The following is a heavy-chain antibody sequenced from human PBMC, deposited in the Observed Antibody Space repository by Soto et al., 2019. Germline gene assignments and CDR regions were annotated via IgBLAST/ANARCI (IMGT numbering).Heavy chain of an antibody. J-gene: IGHJ3*01. CDR1: GASISSGVDY. V-gene: IGHV4-31*03. Sequence: QVQLQESGPGLVKPSQTLSLTCTVSGASISSGVDYWSWLRQDPGKGLEWIEYIYHSGNTYYNPSLKSRLTISADTSKIEFSLKLCSVTAADTAAYYCASTHCTNGVCYRSNDVFDLCGQGTMVTVSS. D-gene: IGHD2-8*01. CDR3: ASTHCTNGVCYRSNDVFDL. CDR2: IYHSGNT.